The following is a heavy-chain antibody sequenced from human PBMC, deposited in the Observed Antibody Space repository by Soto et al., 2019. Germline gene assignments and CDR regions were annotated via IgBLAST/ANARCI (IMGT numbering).Heavy chain of an antibody. D-gene: IGHD3-10*01. Sequence: PSETLSLTCTVSGGSISSYYWSWIRQPPGKGLEWIGYIYYSGSTNYNPSLKSRVTISVDTPNKQFSLKLSSVTAADTAVYYCARGLWFGELLPDYNRFDPWGQGTLVTVS. J-gene: IGHJ5*02. CDR1: GGSISSYY. V-gene: IGHV4-59*08. CDR2: IYYSGST. CDR3: ARGLWFGELLPDYNRFDP.